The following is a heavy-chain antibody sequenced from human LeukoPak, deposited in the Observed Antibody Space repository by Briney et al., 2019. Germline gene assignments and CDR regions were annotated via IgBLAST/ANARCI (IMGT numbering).Heavy chain of an antibody. CDR2: IYSGDDT. CDR1: GFTFSNNY. J-gene: IGHJ6*02. Sequence: PGGSLRLSCAASGFTFSNNYMAWVRQAPGRGLEWVSAIYSGDDTYYADSVKGRFTLSRDSSKNTVYLQMNTLRAEDTALYYCARDPHNPKGVWGQGTTVTVSS. V-gene: IGHV3-66*01. CDR3: ARDPHNPKGV. D-gene: IGHD5-24*01.